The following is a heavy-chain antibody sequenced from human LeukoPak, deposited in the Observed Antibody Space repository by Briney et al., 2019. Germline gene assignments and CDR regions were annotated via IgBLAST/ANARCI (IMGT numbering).Heavy chain of an antibody. CDR3: ARAWWFGELLWGAFDI. J-gene: IGHJ3*02. D-gene: IGHD3-10*01. Sequence: SVKVSCKASGYTFTGYYMHWVRQAPGQGLEWMGGIIPIFGTANYAQKFQGRVTITADESTSTAYMELSSLRSEDTAVYYCARAWWFGELLWGAFDIWGQGTMVTVSS. CDR1: GYTFTGYY. CDR2: IIPIFGTA. V-gene: IGHV1-69*13.